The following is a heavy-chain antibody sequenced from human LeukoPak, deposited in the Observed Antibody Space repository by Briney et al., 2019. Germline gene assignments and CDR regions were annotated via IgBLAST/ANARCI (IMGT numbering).Heavy chain of an antibody. Sequence: GGSLRLSCAASGFTFINAWMSWARHTPGKGLEWVGRIKSNTDGGTTEYAAPVKGRFSISRDDSQNTLYLQMNSLKPEDTAVYYCTTYQYDSSGYYVGSFDYWGQGTLVTVSS. CDR1: GFTFINAW. V-gene: IGHV3-15*01. D-gene: IGHD3-22*01. CDR3: TTYQYDSSGYYVGSFDY. CDR2: IKSNTDGGTT. J-gene: IGHJ4*02.